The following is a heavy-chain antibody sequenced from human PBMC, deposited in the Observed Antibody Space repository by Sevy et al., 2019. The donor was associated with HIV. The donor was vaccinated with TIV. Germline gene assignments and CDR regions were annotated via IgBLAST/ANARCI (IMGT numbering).Heavy chain of an antibody. D-gene: IGHD2-2*01. CDR2: FSFGCGKI. V-gene: IGHV3-23*01. CDR1: GFIFSNYA. Sequence: GRSQRLYCAAAGFIFSNYAMSWVRQAPGRGVAWASTFSFGCGKINYADSVKGRFTISRDNSKNTLYLQMNSLRAEDTALYYCAREGCSKPHDYWGQGTLVTVSS. J-gene: IGHJ4*02. CDR3: AREGCSKPHDY.